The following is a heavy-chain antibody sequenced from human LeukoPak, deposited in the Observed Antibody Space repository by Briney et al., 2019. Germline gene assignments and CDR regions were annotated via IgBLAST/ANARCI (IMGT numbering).Heavy chain of an antibody. D-gene: IGHD2-8*01. CDR1: GYTFNNYG. J-gene: IGHJ4*02. CDR3: ARVASSEYAIVVRPDFDY. Sequence: GASVKVSCKASGYTFNNYGITWVRQAPGQGPEPMRSPSAYNGNTNYAQKLQGRVTMTTDTSTSTAYMEMRSLRTDDTAVYYCARVASSEYAIVVRPDFDYWGQGTLVTVSS. V-gene: IGHV1-18*01. CDR2: PSAYNGNT.